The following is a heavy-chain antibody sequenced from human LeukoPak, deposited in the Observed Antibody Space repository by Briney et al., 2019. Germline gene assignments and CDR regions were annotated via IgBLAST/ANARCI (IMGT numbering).Heavy chain of an antibody. D-gene: IGHD1-1*01. CDR1: GYSISSGYY. J-gene: IGHJ4*02. V-gene: IGHV4-38-2*01. CDR2: IYHSGSA. CDR3: ARVERLFPDY. Sequence: PSETLSLTCAVSGYSISSGYYWGWIRQPPGKGLEWIGSIYHSGSAYYNPSLKSRVTISVDTSKNQFSLKLSSVTAAGTAVYYCARVERLFPDYWGQGTLVTVSS.